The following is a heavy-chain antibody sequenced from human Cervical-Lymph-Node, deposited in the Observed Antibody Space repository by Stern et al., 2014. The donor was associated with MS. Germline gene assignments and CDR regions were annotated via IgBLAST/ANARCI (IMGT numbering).Heavy chain of an antibody. D-gene: IGHD2-8*01. CDR2: IYHSGTT. V-gene: IGHV4-4*02. CDR3: APGLMATSASYYYGMDV. Sequence: QVQLQESGPGLVKPSGTLSLTCVVSGVSIRSTNRWTWVRQPPGKGLEWIGEIYHSGTTNYNPSLKSRVTISVDNSKSQFSLKLDSVTAADTAVYARAPGLMATSASYYYGMDVWGQGTTVIVSS. J-gene: IGHJ6*02. CDR1: GVSIRSTNR.